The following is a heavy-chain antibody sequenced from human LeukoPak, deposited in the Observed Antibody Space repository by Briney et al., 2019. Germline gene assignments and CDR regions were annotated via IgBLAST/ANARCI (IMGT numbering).Heavy chain of an antibody. V-gene: IGHV3-23*01. CDR2: ISGSGSTT. CDR3: AKGRHYYGSGSYLDS. D-gene: IGHD3-10*01. Sequence: PGGSLRLSCAASGFTFSSYTMNWVRQAPGKGLEWVSAISGSGSTTYYADSVKGRFTISRDKSKNTLYLQMSSLRAEDTAIYYCAKGRHYYGSGSYLDSWGQGTLVTVSS. J-gene: IGHJ4*02. CDR1: GFTFSSYT.